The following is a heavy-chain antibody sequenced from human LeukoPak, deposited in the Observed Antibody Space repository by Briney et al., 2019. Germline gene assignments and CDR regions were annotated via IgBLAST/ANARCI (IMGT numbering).Heavy chain of an antibody. CDR3: TTDSRFEWGAAKN. D-gene: IGHD1-26*01. CDR1: GXTVSDAW. V-gene: IGHV3-15*01. J-gene: IGHJ4*02. CDR2: IKSKTDGGTA. Sequence: GGSLRLSWATSGXTVSDAWMSWVRQAPGKGLEWVGRIKSKTDGGTADYAAPVKGRFTISRDDSKNTLYLQMNSLKTEDTAVYYCTTDSRFEWGAAKNWGQGTLVTVSS.